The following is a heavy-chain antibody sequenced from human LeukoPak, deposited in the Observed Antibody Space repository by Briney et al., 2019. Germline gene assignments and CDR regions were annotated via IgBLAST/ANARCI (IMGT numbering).Heavy chain of an antibody. V-gene: IGHV4-38-2*02. CDR1: GYSISSGYY. CDR3: ARGFRWLTIGPYFDY. CDR2: IYHSGST. D-gene: IGHD3-9*01. J-gene: IGHJ4*02. Sequence: SETLSLTCTVSGYSISSGYYWGWIRQPPGKGLEWIGSIYHSGSTYYNPSLKSRVTISVDTSKNQFSLKLSSVTAADTAVYYCARGFRWLTIGPYFDYWGQGTLVTVSS.